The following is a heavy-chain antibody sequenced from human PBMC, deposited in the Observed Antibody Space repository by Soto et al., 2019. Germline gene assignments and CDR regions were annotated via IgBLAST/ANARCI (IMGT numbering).Heavy chain of an antibody. Sequence: QVQLQQWGAGLLKPSETLSLTCAVYGWSFNDYHWSWIRQRPGKWLAWIGEINHTGHTNYNPSRKSRVTISVDTSTNQFSLKLSCVTAADTAVYYCSRSGHLFDYWGQGILVTVSS. CDR1: GWSFNDYH. V-gene: IGHV4-34*01. CDR2: INHTGHT. D-gene: IGHD3-10*01. J-gene: IGHJ4*02. CDR3: SRSGHLFDY.